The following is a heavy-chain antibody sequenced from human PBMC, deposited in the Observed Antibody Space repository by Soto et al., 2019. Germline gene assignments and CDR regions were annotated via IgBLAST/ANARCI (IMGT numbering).Heavy chain of an antibody. CDR1: GFTSRTYA. CDR2: ISGSGSFT. Sequence: SLRLSCAASGFTSRTYAMNWVRQAPGRGLEWISAISGSGSFTHYADSVRGRFTISRDNSQNQLYLQMNNLRGDDTAMYYCAKIPTGSGSSKFDYWGQGIQVTVSS. J-gene: IGHJ4*02. V-gene: IGHV3-23*01. D-gene: IGHD3-10*01. CDR3: AKIPTGSGSSKFDY.